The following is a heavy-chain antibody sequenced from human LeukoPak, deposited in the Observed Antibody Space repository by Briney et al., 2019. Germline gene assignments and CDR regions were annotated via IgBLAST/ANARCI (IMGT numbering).Heavy chain of an antibody. Sequence: TGGSLRLSCAASGFTFSSYSMNWVRQAPGKGLEWVSSISSSSSYIYYADSVKGRFTISRDNAKNSLYLQMNSLRAEDTAVYYCVRGGDIVVVPAAIEAYYYYMDVWGKGTTVTVSS. J-gene: IGHJ6*03. V-gene: IGHV3-21*01. D-gene: IGHD2-2*01. CDR1: GFTFSSYS. CDR3: VRGGDIVVVPAAIEAYYYYMDV. CDR2: ISSSSSYI.